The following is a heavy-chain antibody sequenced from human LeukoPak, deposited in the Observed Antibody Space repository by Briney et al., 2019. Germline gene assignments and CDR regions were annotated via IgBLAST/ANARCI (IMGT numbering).Heavy chain of an antibody. Sequence: GESLRLSCAASGFIFSDYVMIWVRQAPGKGLEWVSGITASGDRTYYADSVKGRFTMSRDNSKNTVYLQMNSLRVDDTAVYYCARRDIVVVVSASDYWGQGTLVTASS. CDR3: ARRDIVVVVSASDY. V-gene: IGHV3-23*01. D-gene: IGHD2-15*01. CDR2: ITASGDRT. J-gene: IGHJ4*02. CDR1: GFIFSDYV.